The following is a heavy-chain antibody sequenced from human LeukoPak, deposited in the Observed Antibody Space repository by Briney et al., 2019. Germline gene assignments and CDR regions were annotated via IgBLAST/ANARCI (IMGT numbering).Heavy chain of an antibody. J-gene: IGHJ4*02. V-gene: IGHV3-53*01. CDR1: GFTVSSNY. CDR3: AKVPGQYYDSSGYSPRGY. D-gene: IGHD3-22*01. CDR2: IYSGGTT. Sequence: PGGSLRLSCAASGFTVSSNYMSWVRQAPGKGLEWVSIIYSGGTTSYADSVKGRFTISRDNSKNTLYLQMNSLRAEDTAVYYCAKVPGQYYDSSGYSPRGYWGQGTLVTVSS.